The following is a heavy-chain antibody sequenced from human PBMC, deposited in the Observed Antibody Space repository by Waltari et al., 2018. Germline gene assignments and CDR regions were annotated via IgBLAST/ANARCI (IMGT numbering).Heavy chain of an antibody. V-gene: IGHV4-4*07. J-gene: IGHJ6*02. D-gene: IGHD2-15*01. Sequence: QVQLQESGPGLVKPSETLSLTCTVPGGSISSYYWSWIRQPAGQGLEWIGRIYTSGSTNYNPSLKSRVTMSVDTSKNQFSLKLSSVTAADTAVYYCAREDIVVVVAQKSYYYYGMDVWGQGTTVTVSS. CDR1: GGSISSYY. CDR3: AREDIVVVVAQKSYYYYGMDV. CDR2: IYTSGST.